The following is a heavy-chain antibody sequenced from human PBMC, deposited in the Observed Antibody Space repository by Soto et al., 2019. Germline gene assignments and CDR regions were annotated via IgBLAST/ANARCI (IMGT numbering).Heavy chain of an antibody. J-gene: IGHJ3*02. CDR1: GFTFSNYA. V-gene: IGHV3-23*01. CDR2: ISHNGASI. D-gene: IGHD6-19*01. CDR3: AKGKYSSGWYGRADVFDI. Sequence: VQLWEFGGGLVQPGGTLRLSCAASGFTFSNYAMNWARQAPGKGLEWVSVISHNGASIYSADSVKGRFTTSRDNSKNALYLQMHSLRAEDTAVYYCAKGKYSSGWYGRADVFDIWGQGTVVTVSS.